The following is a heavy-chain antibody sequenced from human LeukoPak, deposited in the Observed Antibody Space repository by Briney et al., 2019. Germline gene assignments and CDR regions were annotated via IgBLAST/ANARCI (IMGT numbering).Heavy chain of an antibody. CDR2: IYYSGST. Sequence: PSETLSLTCTVSGGSISSSSYYWGWIRQPPGKGLGWIGSIYYSGSTYYNPSLKSRVTISVDTSKNQFSLKLSSVTAADTAVYYCARTTEGGYSYGYFYYYYMDVWGKGTTVTISS. CDR3: ARTTEGGYSYGYFYYYYMDV. V-gene: IGHV4-39*07. CDR1: GGSISSSSYY. D-gene: IGHD5-18*01. J-gene: IGHJ6*03.